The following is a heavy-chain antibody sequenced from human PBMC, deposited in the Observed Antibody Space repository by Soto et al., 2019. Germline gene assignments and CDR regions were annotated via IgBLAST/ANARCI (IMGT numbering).Heavy chain of an antibody. CDR1: GDSIRSSSY. CDR3: RRSSRYSTDV. Sequence: QLQLQESGPGLVKPSETLSLTCTVSGDSIRSSSYWGWIRQPPGKGLEWIGSIYSTGNTYYNPSLNSPVTISVDTSKTQCSLSVISVTAADTAVYYCRRSSRYSTDVWGQGTTVTVSS. V-gene: IGHV4-39*01. CDR2: IYSTGNT. J-gene: IGHJ6*02. D-gene: IGHD6-13*01.